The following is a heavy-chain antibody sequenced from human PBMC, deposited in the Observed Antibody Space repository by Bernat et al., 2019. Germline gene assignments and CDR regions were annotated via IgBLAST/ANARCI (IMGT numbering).Heavy chain of an antibody. Sequence: QVQLVQSGSELKKPGASVKVSCKASGYTFTTYAINWVRQAPGQGLEWMGWINTNTGNPTYAQGFTGRFVFSLDTSVSTAYLQISSLKADDTAVYYCARPFWSGPKRDSHEIDYWGQGTLVTVSS. CDR2: INTNTGNP. V-gene: IGHV7-4-1*02. CDR1: GYTFTTYA. J-gene: IGHJ4*02. D-gene: IGHD3-3*01. CDR3: ARPFWSGPKRDSHEIDY.